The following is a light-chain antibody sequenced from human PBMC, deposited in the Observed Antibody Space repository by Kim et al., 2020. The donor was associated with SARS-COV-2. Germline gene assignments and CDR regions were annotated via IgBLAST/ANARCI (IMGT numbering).Light chain of an antibody. J-gene: IGKJ5*01. CDR3: QQYNNVPIT. CDR2: ETS. V-gene: IGKV1-33*01. Sequence: ASVGDRVTITCPASQGISNCLNWYQQRPGKAPKVLIYETSNLETGVPSRFSGSRSGTDFTFTISSLQPEDIGTYYCQQYNNVPITFGQGTRLEIK. CDR1: QGISNC.